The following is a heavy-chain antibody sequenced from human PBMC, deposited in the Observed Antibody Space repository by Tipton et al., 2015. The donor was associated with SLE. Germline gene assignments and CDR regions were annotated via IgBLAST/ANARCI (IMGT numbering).Heavy chain of an antibody. Sequence: PLRLSCAASGFTFSSYSMNWVRQAPGKGLEWVSSISSSSSYIYYADSVKGRFTISRDNAKNSLYLQMNSLRAEDTAVYYCARERGMGATGDFDYWGQGTLVTVSS. V-gene: IGHV3-21*03. D-gene: IGHD1-26*01. CDR2: ISSSSSYI. CDR1: GFTFSSYS. CDR3: ARERGMGATGDFDY. J-gene: IGHJ4*02.